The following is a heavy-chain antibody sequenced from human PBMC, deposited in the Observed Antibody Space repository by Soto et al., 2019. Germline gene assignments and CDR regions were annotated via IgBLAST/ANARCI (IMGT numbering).Heavy chain of an antibody. V-gene: IGHV1-69*12. J-gene: IGHJ5*02. CDR1: GGTFSSYA. Sequence: QVQLVQSGAEVKKPGSSVKVSCKASGGTFSSYAISWVRQAPGQGLEWMGEIIPIFGTANYAQKFQGRVPITADESTSTADMGPRSLRSEDTAVYYCAGDRGPSSGYYPYWFDPWGQGTLVTVSS. D-gene: IGHD3-22*01. CDR2: IIPIFGTA. CDR3: AGDRGPSSGYYPYWFDP.